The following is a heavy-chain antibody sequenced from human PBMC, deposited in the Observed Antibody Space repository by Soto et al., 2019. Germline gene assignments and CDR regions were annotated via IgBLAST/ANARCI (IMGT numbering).Heavy chain of an antibody. CDR3: ASHYDMWSGYLSPVEY. J-gene: IGHJ4*02. Sequence: QVQLVESGGDLVKPGGSLRLSCAASGYTFSDYYMSWIRQAPGKGLEWISYIDTSGTKIYYADSVKGRFTITRDNAKNTLYLEMNSLKDEGTAVYYCASHYDMWSGYLSPVEYWGQGTLVTVSS. CDR2: IDTSGTKI. CDR1: GYTFSDYY. D-gene: IGHD3-3*01. V-gene: IGHV3-11*01.